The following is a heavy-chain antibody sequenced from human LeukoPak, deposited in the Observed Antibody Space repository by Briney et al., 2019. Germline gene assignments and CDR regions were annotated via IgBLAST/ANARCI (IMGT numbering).Heavy chain of an antibody. D-gene: IGHD2-2*01. CDR3: ARQRPSDDCSSTSCLRRGGWFDP. CDR2: IYYSGST. J-gene: IGHJ5*02. V-gene: IGHV4-39*01. Sequence: SEALSLTCTVSGGSISSSSYYWGWIRQPPGKGLEWIGSIYYSGSTYYNPSLKSRVTISVDTSKNQFSLKLSSVTAADTAVYYCARQRPSDDCSSTSCLRRGGWFDPWGQGTLVTVSS. CDR1: GGSISSSSYY.